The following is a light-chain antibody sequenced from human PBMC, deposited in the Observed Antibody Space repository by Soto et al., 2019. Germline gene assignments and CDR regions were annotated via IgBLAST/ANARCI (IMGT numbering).Light chain of an antibody. Sequence: DIQLTQSPSSLSASVGDRVTITCRASQAISSYLAWYQQKPGKVPELLIYATSTLQSGAPSRFSGSGHGTDFTLTISSLQPEDVATYYCHKYNHAPTFGGGTKVEIK. CDR3: HKYNHAPT. CDR2: ATS. CDR1: QAISSY. J-gene: IGKJ4*01. V-gene: IGKV1-27*01.